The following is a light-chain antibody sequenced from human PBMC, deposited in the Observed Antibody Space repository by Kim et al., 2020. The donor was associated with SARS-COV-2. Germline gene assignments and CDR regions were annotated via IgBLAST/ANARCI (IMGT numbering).Light chain of an antibody. Sequence: PGERATLSCWASQSVGSNLAWYQHKPGRPPRLLIHGASTRATGIPARFSGGGSGTEFTLTISSLQSEDFGIYYCQQYNNWPPGITFGQGTRLEIK. CDR2: GAS. CDR3: QQYNNWPPGIT. J-gene: IGKJ5*01. CDR1: QSVGSN. V-gene: IGKV3D-15*01.